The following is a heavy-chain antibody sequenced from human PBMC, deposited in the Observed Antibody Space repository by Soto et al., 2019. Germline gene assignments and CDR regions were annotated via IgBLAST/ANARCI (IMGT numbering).Heavy chain of an antibody. D-gene: IGHD3-3*01. Sequence: PSETLSLTCTVSGGSISSSSYYWGWIRQPPGKGLEWIGSIYYTGNTYYNPSLKSRVTISVDTSKNQFSLKLSSVTAADTAVYYCATPIYDFWSSYYDPDFDSWGQGTRVTVSS. CDR3: ATPIYDFWSSYYDPDFDS. J-gene: IGHJ4*02. CDR2: IYYTGNT. V-gene: IGHV4-39*01. CDR1: GGSISSSSYY.